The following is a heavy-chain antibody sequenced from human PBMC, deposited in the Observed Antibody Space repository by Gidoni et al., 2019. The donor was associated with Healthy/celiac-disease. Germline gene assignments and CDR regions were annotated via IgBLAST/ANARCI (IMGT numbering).Heavy chain of an antibody. J-gene: IGHJ4*02. Sequence: EVQLLESGGGLVQPGGSLRLSCAASGFTFSSYAMSWVRQAPGKGLAWVSAISGSGGSTYYADSVKGRFTISRDNSKNTLYLQMNSLRAEDTAVYYCAKDPGPYCGGDCYSDYWGQGTLVTVSS. CDR2: ISGSGGST. D-gene: IGHD2-21*01. CDR1: GFTFSSYA. V-gene: IGHV3-23*01. CDR3: AKDPGPYCGGDCYSDY.